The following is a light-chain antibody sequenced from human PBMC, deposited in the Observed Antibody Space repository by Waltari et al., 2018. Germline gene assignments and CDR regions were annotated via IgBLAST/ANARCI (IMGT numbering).Light chain of an antibody. J-gene: IGKJ4*01. V-gene: IGKV4-1*01. CDR1: KSLLYIADKKNY. CDR3: QQYFDSPLT. Sequence: DIVLTQSPVSLAVSLGERATLTCKSSKSLLYIADKKNYVAWYQEKPGQPPKLLIYWASSRESGVPDRFSGSESGTDFSLTISSLQAKDVAVYYCQQYFDSPLTFGGGTKVEIK. CDR2: WAS.